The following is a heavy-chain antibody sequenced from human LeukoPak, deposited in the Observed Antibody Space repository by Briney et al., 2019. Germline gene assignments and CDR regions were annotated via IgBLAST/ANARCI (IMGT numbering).Heavy chain of an antibody. D-gene: IGHD4-17*01. CDR3: ARDTREPAEMTTVGDAFDI. CDR1: GGSISSYY. J-gene: IGHJ3*02. V-gene: IGHV4-59*01. CDR2: IYYSGST. Sequence: SETLSLTCTVSGGSISSYYWSWIRQSPGKGLEWIGYIYYSGSTKYNPSLKSRVTISVDTSKNQFSLKLNSVTAADTAVYYCARDTREPAEMTTVGDAFDIWGQGTMVTVSS.